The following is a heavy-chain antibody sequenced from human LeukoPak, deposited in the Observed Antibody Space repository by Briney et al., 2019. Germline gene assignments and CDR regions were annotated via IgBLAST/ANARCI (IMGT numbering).Heavy chain of an antibody. J-gene: IGHJ4*02. CDR2: IIPIFGTA. CDR3: ARVGYCSGGSCYSSFDY. CDR1: GGTFSSYA. V-gene: IGHV1-69*05. Sequence: SVKVSCKASGGTFSSYAISWVRQAPGQGLEWMGGIIPIFGTANYAQKFQGRVTITTDESTSTAYVELSSLRSEDTAVYYCARVGYCSGGSCYSSFDYWGQGTLVTVSS. D-gene: IGHD2-15*01.